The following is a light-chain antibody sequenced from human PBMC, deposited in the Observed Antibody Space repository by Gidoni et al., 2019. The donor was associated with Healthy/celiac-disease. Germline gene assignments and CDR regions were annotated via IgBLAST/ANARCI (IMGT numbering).Light chain of an antibody. V-gene: IGKV1-5*03. CDR2: KAS. CDR1: QSISSW. J-gene: IGKJ2*01. CDR3: QQYNSYSEYT. Sequence: DIQMTQSPSTLSASVGDRVTITCRASQSISSWLAWYQQKPGNAPKLLIYKASSLESGVPSRFSGSGSGTEFTLTISSLQPDDCATYYCQQYNSYSEYTFGQGTKLEIK.